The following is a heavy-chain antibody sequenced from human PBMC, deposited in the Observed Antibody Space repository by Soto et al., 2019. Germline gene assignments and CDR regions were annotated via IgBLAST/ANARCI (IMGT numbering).Heavy chain of an antibody. D-gene: IGHD3-3*01. CDR1: GFTFTTYW. J-gene: IGHJ4*02. V-gene: IGHV3-74*03. Sequence: GGSLRLSCAASGFTFTTYWIHWVRQAPGKGLVWVSRISRDGIGTTYAESVKGRFTISRDNTKNTLYLQMNSLRVEDTAVYYCGPLGNFGVVMGHWGQGTLVTVSS. CDR2: ISRDGIGT. CDR3: GPLGNFGVVMGH.